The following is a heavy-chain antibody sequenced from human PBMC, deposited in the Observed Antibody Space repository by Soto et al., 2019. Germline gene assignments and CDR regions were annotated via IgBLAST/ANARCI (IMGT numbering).Heavy chain of an antibody. CDR3: ARARYSSPDGNSYYYGMDV. CDR1: GYTFTGYY. CDR2: INPNSGGT. J-gene: IGHJ6*02. V-gene: IGHV1-2*02. D-gene: IGHD5-18*01. Sequence: ASVKVSCKASGYTFTGYYMHWVRQAPGQGLEGMGWINPNSGGTNYAQKFQGRVTMTRDTSISTAHMELSRLRSDDTAVYYCARARYSSPDGNSYYYGMDVWGQGTTVTVSS.